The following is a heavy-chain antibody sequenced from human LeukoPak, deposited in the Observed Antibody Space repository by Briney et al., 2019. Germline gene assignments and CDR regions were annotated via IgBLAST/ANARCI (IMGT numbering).Heavy chain of an antibody. Sequence: ALVKVSCKASGYTFTGYYMHWVRQAPGQGLEWMGWINPNSGGTNYAQKFQGRVTMTRDTSISTAYMELSRLRSDDTAVYYCARDGIAARPDDQDYYYMDVWGKGTTVTVSS. V-gene: IGHV1-2*02. J-gene: IGHJ6*03. CDR2: INPNSGGT. CDR1: GYTFTGYY. CDR3: ARDGIAARPDDQDYYYMDV. D-gene: IGHD6-6*01.